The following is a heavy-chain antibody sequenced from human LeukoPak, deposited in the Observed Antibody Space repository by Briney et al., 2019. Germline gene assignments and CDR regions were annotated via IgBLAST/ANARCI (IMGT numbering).Heavy chain of an antibody. CDR2: IIPIFGTA. CDR3: ARDPDSGSSHFDY. CDR1: GGTFSSYA. Sequence: ASVKVSCKASGGTFSSYAISWVRQAPGQGLEWMGRIIPIFGTANYAQKFQGRVTITTDESTSTAYMELSSLRSEDTAVYYCARDPDSGSSHFDYWGQGTLVTVSS. V-gene: IGHV1-69*05. D-gene: IGHD1-26*01. J-gene: IGHJ4*02.